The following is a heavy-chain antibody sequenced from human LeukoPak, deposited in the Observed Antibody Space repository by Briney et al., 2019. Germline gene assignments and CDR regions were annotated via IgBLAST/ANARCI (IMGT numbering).Heavy chain of an antibody. D-gene: IGHD3-3*01. CDR3: ARGSGVDAHIDY. CDR2: ISSSSSTI. J-gene: IGHJ4*02. CDR1: GFTFSSYA. Sequence: GGSLRLSCAASGFTFSSYALNWVRQAPGKGLEWVSYISSSSSTIYYTDSVKGRFTISRDNAKNSLYLQMNSLRDEDTAVYYCARGSGVDAHIDYWGQGTLVTVSA. V-gene: IGHV3-48*02.